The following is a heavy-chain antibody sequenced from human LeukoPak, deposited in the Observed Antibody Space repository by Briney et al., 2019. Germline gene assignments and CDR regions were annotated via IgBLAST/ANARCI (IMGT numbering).Heavy chain of an antibody. J-gene: IGHJ4*02. D-gene: IGHD2-21*01. V-gene: IGHV4-59*01. CDR3: ARVSSGGVWYY. CDR1: GGSISSYY. Sequence: SETLSLTFTVSGGSISSYYWSWIRQPPGKGLEWIGYIYYSGSTNYDPSLKSRVTISVDTSKNQFSLKLSSVTAADTAVYYCARVSSGGVWYYWGQGALVTVS. CDR2: IYYSGST.